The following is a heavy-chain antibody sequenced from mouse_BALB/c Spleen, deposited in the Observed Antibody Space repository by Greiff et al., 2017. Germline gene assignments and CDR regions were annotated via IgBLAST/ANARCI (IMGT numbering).Heavy chain of an antibody. CDR2: ISSGGSYT. CDR1: GFTFSSYA. Sequence: EVKLVESGGGLVKPGGSLKLSCAASGFTFSSYAMSWVRQSPEKRLEWVAEISSGGSYTYYPDTVTGRFTISRDNAKNTLYLEMSSLRSEDTAMYYCARAMTYFDYWGQGTTLTVSS. CDR3: ARAMTYFDY. D-gene: IGHD2-3*01. J-gene: IGHJ2*01. V-gene: IGHV5-9-4*01.